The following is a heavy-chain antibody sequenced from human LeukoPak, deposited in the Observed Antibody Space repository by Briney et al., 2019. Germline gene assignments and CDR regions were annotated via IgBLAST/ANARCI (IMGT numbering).Heavy chain of an antibody. CDR2: INAGNGNT. J-gene: IGHJ4*02. D-gene: IGHD3-10*01. CDR1: GYTFTSYA. Sequence: ALVKVSCKASGYTFTSYAMHWVRQAPGQRLEWMGWINAGNGNTKYSQKFQGRVTITRDTSASTAYMELSSLRSEDTAVYYCARDGVPSGNSYFDYWGQGTLVTVSS. CDR3: ARDGVPSGNSYFDY. V-gene: IGHV1-3*01.